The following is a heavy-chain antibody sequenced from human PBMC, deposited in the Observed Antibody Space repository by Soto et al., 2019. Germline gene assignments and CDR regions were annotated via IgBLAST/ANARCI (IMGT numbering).Heavy chain of an antibody. CDR1: GGSISSYY. V-gene: IGHV4-4*07. CDR2: IYTSGST. CDR3: ARALGDFWSGYPHDYYYYGMDV. J-gene: IGHJ6*02. D-gene: IGHD3-3*01. Sequence: SETLSLTCTVSGGSISSYYWSWIRQPAGKGLEWIGRIYTSGSTNYNPSLKSRVTMSVDTSKNQFSLKLSSVTAADTAVYYCARALGDFWSGYPHDYYYYGMDVWGQGTTVTVSS.